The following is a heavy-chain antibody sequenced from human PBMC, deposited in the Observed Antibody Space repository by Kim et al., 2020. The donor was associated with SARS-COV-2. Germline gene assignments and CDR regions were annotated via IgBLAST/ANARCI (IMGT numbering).Heavy chain of an antibody. Sequence: SYIYYADSVKGRFTISRDNAKNSLYLQMNSLRAEDTAVYYCARGRSSGYSWGQGTLVTVSS. D-gene: IGHD3-22*01. CDR2: SYI. CDR3: ARGRSSGYS. J-gene: IGHJ4*02. V-gene: IGHV3-21*01.